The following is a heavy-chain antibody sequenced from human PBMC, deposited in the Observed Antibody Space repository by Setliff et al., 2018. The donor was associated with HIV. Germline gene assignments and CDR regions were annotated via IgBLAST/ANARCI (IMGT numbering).Heavy chain of an antibody. J-gene: IGHJ4*02. Sequence: ASVKVSCKASGYTFTSYAMNWVRQAPGQGLEWMGWINPSGGSTSYAQKFQGRVTMTTDTSTNTIYMQLSSLTSEDTALYYCATGHYGSDSYYSIDHWGQGTLVTVSS. D-gene: IGHD3-10*01. V-gene: IGHV1-46*01. CDR3: ATGHYGSDSYYSIDH. CDR1: GYTFTSYA. CDR2: INPSGGST.